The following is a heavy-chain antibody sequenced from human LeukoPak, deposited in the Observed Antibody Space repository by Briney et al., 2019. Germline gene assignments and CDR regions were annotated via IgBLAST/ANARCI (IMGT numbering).Heavy chain of an antibody. J-gene: IGHJ4*02. CDR2: FYTIGST. Sequence: SETLSLTCTVSGDSISRYYWSWIRQPAGKGLEWIGRFYTIGSTNYNPSLKSRVTMSLDTSKDQFSLTLNSVTAADTAVYYCARSAPSVTSYYFDSWGQGTLVTVSS. CDR1: GDSISRYY. D-gene: IGHD4-17*01. V-gene: IGHV4-4*07. CDR3: ARSAPSVTSYYFDS.